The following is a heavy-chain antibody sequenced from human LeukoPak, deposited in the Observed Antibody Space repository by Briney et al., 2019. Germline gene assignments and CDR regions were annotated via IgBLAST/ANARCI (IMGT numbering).Heavy chain of an antibody. CDR2: ISSSGSTI. CDR1: GFTFSSYD. V-gene: IGHV3-48*03. D-gene: IGHD5-24*01. J-gene: IGHJ4*02. CDR3: VREDRRDGYNFDY. Sequence: GGSLRLSCTASGFTFSSYDMSWVRQAPGKGLEWVSYISSSGSTIYYADSVKGRFTISRDNAKNSLYLQMNSLRAEDTAVYSCVREDRRDGYNFDYWGQGTLVTVSS.